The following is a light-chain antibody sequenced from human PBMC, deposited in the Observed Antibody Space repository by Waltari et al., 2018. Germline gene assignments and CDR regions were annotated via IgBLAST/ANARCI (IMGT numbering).Light chain of an antibody. J-gene: IGKJ2*01. CDR3: QQYNNWPPYT. CDR2: DAS. Sequence: VMTQSPLSLPVTLGQPASTSCRARQSVSSNLAWYQQKPGQPLRLLIFDASRRATGIPARFSGSGSGTEFTLTISSLQSEDFAVYYCQQYNNWPPYTFGQGTKLDIK. CDR1: QSVSSN. V-gene: IGKV3-15*01.